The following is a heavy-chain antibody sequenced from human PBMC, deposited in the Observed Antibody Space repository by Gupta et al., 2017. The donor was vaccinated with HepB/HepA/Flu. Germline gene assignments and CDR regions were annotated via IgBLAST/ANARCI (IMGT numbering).Heavy chain of an antibody. CDR1: GLTLSDHW. CDR3: ASARGFDY. V-gene: IGHV3-7*01. J-gene: IGHJ4*02. Sequence: EVQLVESGGVLVQPGGSLGLSCVASGLTLSDHWMSWVSQGPGKGLEWVANIKEDGTHKDYVDSAKGRFTISRDNVKNSLYMKMNSLRAEDTAIDYCASARGFDYGGQGHLVTVSS. CDR2: IKEDGTHK. D-gene: IGHD3-16*01.